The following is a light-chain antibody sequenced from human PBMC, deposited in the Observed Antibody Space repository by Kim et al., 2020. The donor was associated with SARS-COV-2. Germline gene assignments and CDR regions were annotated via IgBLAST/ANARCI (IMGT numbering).Light chain of an antibody. CDR1: NIGSKT. CDR3: QVWDSSNDHPV. CDR2: HDY. Sequence: APGKQARISGGGNNIGSKTVQWYQQRPGQAPILVIYHDYDRPSGIPERFSGSNSGNTATLTISRVEAGDEADYYCQVWDSSNDHPVFGGGIQLTVL. V-gene: IGLV3-21*04. J-gene: IGLJ2*01.